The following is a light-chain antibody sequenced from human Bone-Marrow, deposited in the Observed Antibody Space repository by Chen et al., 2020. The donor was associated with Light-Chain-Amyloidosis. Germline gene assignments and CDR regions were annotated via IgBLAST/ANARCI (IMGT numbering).Light chain of an antibody. V-gene: IGKV3-11*01. J-gene: IGKJ4*01. Sequence: PGARATLSCTSSQSVSTYLAWYQQTPGPSPRLLIYDASNSATGIPARFSGSGSGTDFTLTISILEPEDFAVYYCQHCSSSRLTFGGGTKVEIK. CDR1: QSVSTY. CDR3: QHCSSSRLT. CDR2: DAS.